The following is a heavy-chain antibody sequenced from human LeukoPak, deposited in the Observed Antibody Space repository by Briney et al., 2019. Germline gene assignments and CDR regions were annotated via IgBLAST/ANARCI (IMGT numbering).Heavy chain of an antibody. CDR2: IIPIFGTT. CDR1: GGTFSSYA. D-gene: IGHD2/OR15-2a*01. CDR3: ATDVFSFLDGTVDY. V-gene: IGHV1-69*13. Sequence: SVKVSCKASGGTFSSYAIDWVRQAPGQGLEWMGGIIPIFGTTNYAQKFQGRVTITAVESMRTAYMELSSLRSEDTAVYYCATDVFSFLDGTVDYWGQGTLVTVSS. J-gene: IGHJ4*02.